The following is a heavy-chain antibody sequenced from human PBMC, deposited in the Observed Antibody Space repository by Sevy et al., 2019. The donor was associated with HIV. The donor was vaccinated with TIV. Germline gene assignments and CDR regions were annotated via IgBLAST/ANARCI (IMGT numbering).Heavy chain of an antibody. CDR2: ISAYNGNT. Sequence: TSVKVSCKASGYTFTNYGISWVRQAPGQGLEWMGWISAYNGNTHYAQKLQGRVTLTTDTSTNTAYMDLRSLRSDDTAVYYCARGRFGEHLVPIDTFDIWSQGTMVTVS. CDR3: ARGRFGEHLVPIDTFDI. CDR1: GYTFTNYG. D-gene: IGHD6-13*01. V-gene: IGHV1-18*01. J-gene: IGHJ3*02.